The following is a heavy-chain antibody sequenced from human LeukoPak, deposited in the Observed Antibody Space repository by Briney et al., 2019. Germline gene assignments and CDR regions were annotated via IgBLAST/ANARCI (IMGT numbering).Heavy chain of an antibody. V-gene: IGHV4-4*07. Sequence: SETLSLTCTVSGDSISGYYWSWVRQPAGKGLEWIGRIYTSGTTNYNTNYNPSLKSRVTMSVDTSKNQLSLKLSSVTAADTAVYYCARETRQGSDYWGQGTLVTVSS. CDR3: ARETRQGSDY. CDR2: IYTSGTT. D-gene: IGHD1-7*01. J-gene: IGHJ4*02. CDR1: GDSISGYY.